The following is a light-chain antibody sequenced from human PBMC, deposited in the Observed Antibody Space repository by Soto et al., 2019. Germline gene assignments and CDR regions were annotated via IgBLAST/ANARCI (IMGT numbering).Light chain of an antibody. J-gene: IGLJ1*01. CDR1: SSDVGRYNY. CDR2: DVS. Sequence: QSVLAQPASVSGSPGQSISISCTGTSSDVGRYNYVSWYQHHPGKAPKLMIYDVSNRPSGVSNRFSGSKSGNTASLTISGLQAEDEAEYYCSSYTSTSTSYVFGTGTKLTVL. V-gene: IGLV2-14*03. CDR3: SSYTSTSTSYV.